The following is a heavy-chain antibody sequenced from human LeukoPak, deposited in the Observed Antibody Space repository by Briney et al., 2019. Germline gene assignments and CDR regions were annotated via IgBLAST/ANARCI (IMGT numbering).Heavy chain of an antibody. Sequence: PSETLSLTCAVSGVSISSSEWWIWVRQPPGQGLEWIGEIHRDGRTRYNPSLKSRVTMSIDYSKNQFSLKVSSVTAADTAVYYCARSNCTNGVCYYFDYWGQGTLVTVSS. CDR2: IHRDGRT. V-gene: IGHV4-4*02. D-gene: IGHD2-8*01. CDR1: GVSISSSEW. J-gene: IGHJ4*02. CDR3: ARSNCTNGVCYYFDY.